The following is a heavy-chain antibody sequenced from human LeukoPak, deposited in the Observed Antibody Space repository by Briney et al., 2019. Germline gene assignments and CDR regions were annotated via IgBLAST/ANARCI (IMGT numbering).Heavy chain of an antibody. V-gene: IGHV3-23*01. D-gene: IGHD7-27*01. Sequence: GGSLRLSCAASGFTYSTYGMSWVRQAPGKGLVWVSAISGSGGSTYYADSVKGRFTISRDNSKNTLYLQMNSLRAEDTAVYYCAKDLHWGLDYWGQGTLVTVSS. CDR1: GFTYSTYG. CDR3: AKDLHWGLDY. J-gene: IGHJ4*02. CDR2: ISGSGGST.